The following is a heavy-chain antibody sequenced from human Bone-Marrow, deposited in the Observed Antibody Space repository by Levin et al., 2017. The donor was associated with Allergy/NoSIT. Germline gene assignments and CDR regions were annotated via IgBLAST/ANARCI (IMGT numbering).Heavy chain of an antibody. CDR3: AKEGIYGAVN. CDR1: GFTFSNFA. D-gene: IGHD5-12*01. CDR2: ISGNSADP. Sequence: PGGSLRLSCAASGFTFSNFALAWVRQAPGKGLEWVSAISGNSADPSYAASVKGRFTISRDNSRNTLYLQMNGLRADDTAIYYCAKEGIYGAVNWGQGTLVTVSS. V-gene: IGHV3-23*01. J-gene: IGHJ4*02.